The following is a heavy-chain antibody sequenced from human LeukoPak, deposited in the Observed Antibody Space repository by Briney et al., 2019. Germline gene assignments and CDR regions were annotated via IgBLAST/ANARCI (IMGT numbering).Heavy chain of an antibody. D-gene: IGHD3-10*01. Sequence: GGSLRLSCAASGFTFGSYSMNWVRQVPGRGLQWVSSISSTSRYIYYADSVKGRFTVSRDNAKNSLSLQMNSLGAEDTAVYYCARCYASGSYGIDYWGQGTRVTVSS. CDR1: GFTFGSYS. CDR3: ARCYASGSYGIDY. CDR2: ISSTSRYI. V-gene: IGHV3-21*01. J-gene: IGHJ4*02.